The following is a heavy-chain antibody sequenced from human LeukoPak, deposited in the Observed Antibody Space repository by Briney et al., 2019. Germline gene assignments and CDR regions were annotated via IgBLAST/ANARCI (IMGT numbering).Heavy chain of an antibody. J-gene: IGHJ5*02. CDR2: ISGSGGST. CDR1: GFSFGDFF. CDR3: AKIGGRGFDP. D-gene: IGHD1-14*01. V-gene: IGHV3-23*01. Sequence: PGGSLRLSCAASGFSFGDFFMSWARQAPGKGLEWVSAISGSGGSTYYADSVKGRFTISRDNSKNTLYLQMNSLRAEDTAVYYCAKIGGRGFDPWGQGTLVTVSS.